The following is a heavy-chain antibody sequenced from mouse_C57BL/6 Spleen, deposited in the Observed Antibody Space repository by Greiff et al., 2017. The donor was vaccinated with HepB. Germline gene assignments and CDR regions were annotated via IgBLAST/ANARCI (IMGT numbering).Heavy chain of an antibody. V-gene: IGHV2-2*01. CDR3: ARKGYYGNYGYFDV. D-gene: IGHD2-1*01. J-gene: IGHJ1*03. CDR2: IWSGGST. Sequence: VMLVESGPGLVQPSQSLSITCTVSGFSLTSYGVHWVRQSPGKGLEWLGVIWSGGSTDYNAAFISRLSISKDNSKSQVFFKMNSLQADDTAIYYCARKGYYGNYGYFDVWGTGTTVTVSS. CDR1: GFSLTSYG.